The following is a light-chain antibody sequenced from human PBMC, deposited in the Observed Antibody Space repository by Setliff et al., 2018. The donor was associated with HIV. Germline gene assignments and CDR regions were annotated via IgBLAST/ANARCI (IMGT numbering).Light chain of an antibody. CDR2: EVT. Sequence: QSALTQPASVSGSPGQLVTISCPGTSSDVGSHNLVSWYQQHPDKAPKVMIYEVTKRPSGISNRFSGSKSGNTASLTISGLQAEDEADYYCCSYAGNSTYVFGTGTKVTVL. J-gene: IGLJ1*01. CDR1: SSDVGSHNL. CDR3: CSYAGNSTYV. V-gene: IGLV2-23*02.